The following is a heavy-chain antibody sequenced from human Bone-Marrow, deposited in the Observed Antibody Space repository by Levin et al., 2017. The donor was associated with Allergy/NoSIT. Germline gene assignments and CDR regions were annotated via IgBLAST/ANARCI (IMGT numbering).Heavy chain of an antibody. CDR2: ISSSGST. J-gene: IGHJ4*02. D-gene: IGHD4-17*01. CDR3: ARDDYADFTGWV. Sequence: SETLSLTCTVSGGSVSSDTYYWSWIRQPPGKGLEWIGYISSSGSTYYNPSLMSRVTISVHTSKNQFSLKLTSVTPADTAVYYCARDDYADFTGWVWGQGSLDTVSS. V-gene: IGHV4-61*01. CDR1: GGSVSSDTYY.